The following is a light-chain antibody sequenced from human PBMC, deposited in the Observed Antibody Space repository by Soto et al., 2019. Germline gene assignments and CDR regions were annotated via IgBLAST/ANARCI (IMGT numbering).Light chain of an antibody. CDR3: QVWDSSSVV. Sequence: SYDLTQPPSVSVAPGQTARITCGGNNIGSKSVNWYQQKPGQAPVLVVYDDSDRPSGIPERFSGSNSGNTATLTISRVEAGDEADYYCQVWDSSSVVFGGGTKLTVL. J-gene: IGLJ2*01. CDR2: DDS. V-gene: IGLV3-21*02. CDR1: NIGSKS.